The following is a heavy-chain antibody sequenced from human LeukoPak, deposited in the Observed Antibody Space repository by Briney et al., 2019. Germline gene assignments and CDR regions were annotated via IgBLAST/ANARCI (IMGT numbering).Heavy chain of an antibody. CDR2: IIPIFGTA. Sequence: SVTVSFKASGGTFSSYAISWVRQAPGQGLEWMGGIIPIFGTANYAQKFQGRVTITADESTSTAYMELSSLRSEDTAVYYCARGPYSSGWYYFDYWGQGTLVTVSS. V-gene: IGHV1-69*13. CDR1: GGTFSSYA. CDR3: ARGPYSSGWYYFDY. J-gene: IGHJ4*02. D-gene: IGHD6-19*01.